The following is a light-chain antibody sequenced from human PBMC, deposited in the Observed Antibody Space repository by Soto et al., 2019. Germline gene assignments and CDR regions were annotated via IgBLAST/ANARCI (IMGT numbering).Light chain of an antibody. CDR1: QSISTY. J-gene: IGKJ2*01. CDR2: AAS. V-gene: IGKV1-39*01. CDR3: QQSDRAPYT. Sequence: DIQMIQSPSSLSASVGDRVTITCRATQSISTYLNWYQQKPGKAPELLISAASSLQSGVPSRFSGSGSGTDFTLTISSLQSEDFATYYCQQSDRAPYTFGQGTKLEIK.